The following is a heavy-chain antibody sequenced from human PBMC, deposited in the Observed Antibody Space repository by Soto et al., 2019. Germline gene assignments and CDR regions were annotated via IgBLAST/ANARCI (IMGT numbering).Heavy chain of an antibody. CDR2: INTGTAST. CDR1: GYSFSDYT. CDR3: ARGPQDSYGMDV. J-gene: IGHJ6*02. Sequence: QVHLVQSGAEVKNPGASVKVSCKASGYSFSDYTIHWVRRAPGQPPEWMARINTGTASTEYSQKFQGRVTITRDTSATTAYMDLSSLRSEDTAVYYCARGPQDSYGMDVWGQGTTVTVS. V-gene: IGHV1-3*04.